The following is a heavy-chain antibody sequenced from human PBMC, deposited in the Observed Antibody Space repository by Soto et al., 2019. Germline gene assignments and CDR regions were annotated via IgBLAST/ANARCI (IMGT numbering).Heavy chain of an antibody. V-gene: IGHV3-66*01. CDR3: VGYCSGGSCYGVNDAFDI. CDR1: GGTVSSNY. J-gene: IGHJ3*02. D-gene: IGHD2-15*01. CDR2: IYSGGST. Sequence: TGGSLRLSCAASGGTVSSNYMSWVRQAPGKGLEWVSVIYSGGSTHYADSVKGRFTISRDNSKNTLYLQMNSLRAEDTAVYYCVGYCSGGSCYGVNDAFDIWGQGTMVTVSS.